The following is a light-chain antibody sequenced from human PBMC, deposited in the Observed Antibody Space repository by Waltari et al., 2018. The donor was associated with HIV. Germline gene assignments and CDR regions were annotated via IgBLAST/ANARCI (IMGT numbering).Light chain of an antibody. V-gene: IGKV1-5*03. CDR2: KAS. Sequence: DIQMSQSPSNLSASVGHRVTITCRASQTINTWLAWYHQKPSGAPQLLICKASTLENGVPVRFSGSGSGTEFTLTIIRLQPDDVGFYYCQQYSSFWTFGQGTKVEVK. CDR1: QTINTW. J-gene: IGKJ1*01. CDR3: QQYSSFWT.